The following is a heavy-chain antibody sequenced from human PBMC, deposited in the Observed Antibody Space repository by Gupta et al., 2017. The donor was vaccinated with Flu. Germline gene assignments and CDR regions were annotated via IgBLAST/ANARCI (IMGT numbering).Heavy chain of an antibody. CDR3: ARLLQTAAASA. Sequence: QLLLQESGPGLVRPSETLSLMCTVSGVSIRARDYYWGWLRRPPGQGLAWIGTIYYDGAAYYNPSLKSRVTMSIDTSKNRFSLNLRSVTAADTAGCYCARLLQTAAASAWGRGTLVTVSS. CDR2: IYYDGAA. CDR1: GVSIRARDYY. D-gene: IGHD2-2*01. J-gene: IGHJ4*02. V-gene: IGHV4-39*02.